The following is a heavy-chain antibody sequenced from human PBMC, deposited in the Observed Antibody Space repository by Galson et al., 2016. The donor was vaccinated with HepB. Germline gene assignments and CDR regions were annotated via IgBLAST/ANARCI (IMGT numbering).Heavy chain of an antibody. Sequence: SLRLSCAAAGFIFSDYHINWLRQAPGKGLVWISYISSSSNTTHYADSVKGRFTASRDYPKTSLSLQMNSLRAEDTAVYYCARDSSSGYVIDALDIWGQGTMVTVSS. D-gene: IGHD5-12*01. CDR2: ISSSSNTT. J-gene: IGHJ3*02. V-gene: IGHV3-11*04. CDR3: ARDSSSGYVIDALDI. CDR1: GFIFSDYH.